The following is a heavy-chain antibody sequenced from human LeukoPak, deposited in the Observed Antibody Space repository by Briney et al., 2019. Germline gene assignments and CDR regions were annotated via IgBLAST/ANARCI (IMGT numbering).Heavy chain of an antibody. CDR3: ARGGIGALSPYYYYMDV. D-gene: IGHD3-16*01. CDR1: GFTVSSNY. J-gene: IGHJ6*03. V-gene: IGHV3-23*01. CDR2: ISGSGGSS. Sequence: GSLRLSCAASGFTVSSNYMDWVRQAPGKGLEWVSAISGSGGSSYYADSVKGRFTISRDNSKNTLYLQMNSLRAEDTAVYYCARGGIGALSPYYYYMDVWGKGTTVTVSS.